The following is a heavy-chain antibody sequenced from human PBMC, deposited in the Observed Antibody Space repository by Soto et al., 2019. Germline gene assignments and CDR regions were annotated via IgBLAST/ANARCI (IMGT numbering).Heavy chain of an antibody. J-gene: IGHJ4*02. CDR2: INHSGST. CDR3: ARGLGYCSGGSCYLFGIDY. CDR1: GGPFSGYY. D-gene: IGHD2-15*01. Sequence: LTCAVYGGPFSGYYWSWIRQPPGKGLEWIGEINHSGSTNYNPSLKSRVTISVDTSKNQFSLKLSSVTAADTAVYYCARGLGYCSGGSCYLFGIDYWGQGTLVTVSS. V-gene: IGHV4-34*01.